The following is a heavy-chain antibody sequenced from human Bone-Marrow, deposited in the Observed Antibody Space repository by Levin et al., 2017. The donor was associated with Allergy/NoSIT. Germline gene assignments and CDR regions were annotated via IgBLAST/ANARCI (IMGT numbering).Heavy chain of an antibody. CDR1: GFAFSNYW. CDR3: ARDPFAYHFGSGSYLDY. V-gene: IGHV3-74*01. D-gene: IGHD3-10*01. J-gene: IGHJ4*02. CDR2: INRGGTST. Sequence: GGSLRLSCAASGFAFSNYWMHWVRQAPGKGLVWVSRINRGGTSTTYADSVKGRFTISRDNAKNTLYLQMNSLRAEDTAVYYCARDPFAYHFGSGSYLDYWGQGTLVSVSS.